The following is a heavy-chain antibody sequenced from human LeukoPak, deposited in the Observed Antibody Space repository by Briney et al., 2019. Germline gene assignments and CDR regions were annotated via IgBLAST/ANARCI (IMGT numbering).Heavy chain of an antibody. V-gene: IGHV4-34*12. D-gene: IGHD5-24*01. CDR3: ASGAWATRLHS. Sequence: PSDTLSLTCAVYGESLNYYYWSWIRQSPEKGLKWIGEVFDGKTTNYNPSLKSRVTISAVTSSNQFSLNLKSVTAADTAAYYCASGAWATRLHSWAQGTLVIVSS. CDR1: GESLNYYY. J-gene: IGHJ4*02. CDR2: VFDGKTT.